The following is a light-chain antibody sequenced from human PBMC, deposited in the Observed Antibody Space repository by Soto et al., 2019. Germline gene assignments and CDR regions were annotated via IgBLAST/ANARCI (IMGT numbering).Light chain of an antibody. CDR1: ALPQQY. V-gene: IGLV3-25*03. J-gene: IGLJ1*01. CDR3: QSADSTGIYEA. CDR2: KDS. Sequence: SYELTQPPSVSVSPGQTARITCSGDALPQQYAYWYQQKSGQAPVLVIYKDSERPSGIPERFAGSSSGTTVTLTISGVQAEDEADYYCQSADSTGIYEAFGTGTKLTVL.